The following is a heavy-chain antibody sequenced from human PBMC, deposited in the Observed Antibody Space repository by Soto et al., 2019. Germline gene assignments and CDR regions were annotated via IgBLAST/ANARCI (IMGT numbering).Heavy chain of an antibody. CDR2: IDPSDSYS. V-gene: IGHV5-10-1*01. D-gene: IGHD1-26*01. Sequence: GESLKISCKCSGYSLTSYWISWVRQMPGKSLEWVGMIDPSDSYSNYSPSFQGHVTISADKSISTAYLQWSSLQASDTAMYYCARHASVGEGGLDYWGQGTLVTVSS. CDR3: ARHASVGEGGLDY. CDR1: GYSLTSYW. J-gene: IGHJ4*02.